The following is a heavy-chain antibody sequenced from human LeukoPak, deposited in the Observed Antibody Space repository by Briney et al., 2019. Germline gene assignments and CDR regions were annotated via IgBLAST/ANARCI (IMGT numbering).Heavy chain of an antibody. J-gene: IGHJ4*02. Sequence: SETLSLTCTVSGGSTSSYYWSWIRQPPGKGLEWIGYIYYSGSTNYNPSLKSRVTISVDTSKNQFSLKLSSVTAADTAVYYCARAQPQSGYYDFDYWGQGTLVTVSS. CDR1: GGSTSSYY. V-gene: IGHV4-59*01. CDR2: IYYSGST. D-gene: IGHD3-10*01. CDR3: ARAQPQSGYYDFDY.